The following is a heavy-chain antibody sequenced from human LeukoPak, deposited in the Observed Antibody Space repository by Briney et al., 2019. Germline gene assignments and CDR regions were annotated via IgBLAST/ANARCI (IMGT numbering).Heavy chain of an antibody. Sequence: ASVKVSCKASGYTFTSYGISWVRQAPGPGLEWMGRISTYNGNTNYAQKLQGRVTMTTDTSTSTAYMELRSLRSDDTAVYYCASDGSRDNSISWYYYYYYGMDVWGQGTTVTVSS. V-gene: IGHV1-18*01. CDR3: ASDGSRDNSISWYYYYYYGMDV. CDR2: ISTYNGNT. CDR1: GYTFTSYG. J-gene: IGHJ6*02. D-gene: IGHD6-13*01.